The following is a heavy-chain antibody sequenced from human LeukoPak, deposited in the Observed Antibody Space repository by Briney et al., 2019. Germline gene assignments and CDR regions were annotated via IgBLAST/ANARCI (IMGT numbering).Heavy chain of an antibody. D-gene: IGHD3-22*01. J-gene: IGHJ5*02. V-gene: IGHV1-18*01. Sequence: ASVKVSCKASGYSFTSNVISWVRQAPGQGLEWMGWISAYNGNTNYAQKLQGRVTMTTDTSTSTAYMELRSLRSDDTAVYYCARDPRYYDSSGYSLGFDPWGQGTLVTVSS. CDR2: ISAYNGNT. CDR3: ARDPRYYDSSGYSLGFDP. CDR1: GYSFTSNV.